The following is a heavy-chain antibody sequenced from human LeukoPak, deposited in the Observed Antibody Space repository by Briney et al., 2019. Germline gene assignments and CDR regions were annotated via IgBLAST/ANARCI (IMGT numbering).Heavy chain of an antibody. V-gene: IGHV4-34*01. J-gene: IGHJ3*02. CDR2: INHSGST. D-gene: IGHD2-2*01. Sequence: PSETLSLTCAVYGGSFSGYYWSWIRQPPGKGLEWIGEINHSGSTNYNPSLKSRVTISVDTSKNQFSLKLSSVTAADPAVYYCARPERSVVPAAGGAFDIWGQGTMVTVSS. CDR1: GGSFSGYY. CDR3: ARPERSVVPAAGGAFDI.